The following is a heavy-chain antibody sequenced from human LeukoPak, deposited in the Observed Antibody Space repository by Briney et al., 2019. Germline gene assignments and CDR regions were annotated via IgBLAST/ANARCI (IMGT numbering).Heavy chain of an antibody. CDR2: ISSSGGST. CDR3: ARDSGKQQLVPDY. D-gene: IGHD6-13*01. CDR1: GFTFSSYA. V-gene: IGHV3-23*01. J-gene: IGHJ4*02. Sequence: PGGSLRLSCAASGFTFSSYAMNWVRQAPGKGLEWVSGISSSGGSTSYADSVKGRFTISRDNAKNSLYLQMNSLRAEDTAVYYCARDSGKQQLVPDYWGQGTLVTVSS.